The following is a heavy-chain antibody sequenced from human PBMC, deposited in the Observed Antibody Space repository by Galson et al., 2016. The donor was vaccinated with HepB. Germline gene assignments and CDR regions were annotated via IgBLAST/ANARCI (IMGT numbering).Heavy chain of an antibody. V-gene: IGHV3-21*04. Sequence: SLRLSCAASGFTFSISSMNWVRQAPGKGLEWVSSISTRSSYIYYADSVKGRFTISRDNSKNTLYLYMNNLTAGDTAIYYCGKHGGFDYWGQGALFTVSS. CDR3: GKHGGFDY. D-gene: IGHD3-16*01. CDR1: GFTFSISS. J-gene: IGHJ4*02. CDR2: ISTRSSYI.